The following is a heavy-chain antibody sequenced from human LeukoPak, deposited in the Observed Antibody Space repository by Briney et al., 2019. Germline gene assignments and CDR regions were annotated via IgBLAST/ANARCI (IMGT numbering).Heavy chain of an antibody. CDR2: ISGSGGST. CDR3: AKGLLHGSGGYSYYTVDY. V-gene: IGHV3-23*01. D-gene: IGHD5-18*01. CDR1: GFTFSSYA. Sequence: PGGSLRLSCAASGFTFSSYAMSWVRQAPGKGLEWVSAISGSGGSTYYADSVKGRFTISRDNSKNTLYLQMNSLRAEDTAVYYCAKGLLHGSGGYSYYTVDYWGQGTLVTVSS. J-gene: IGHJ4*02.